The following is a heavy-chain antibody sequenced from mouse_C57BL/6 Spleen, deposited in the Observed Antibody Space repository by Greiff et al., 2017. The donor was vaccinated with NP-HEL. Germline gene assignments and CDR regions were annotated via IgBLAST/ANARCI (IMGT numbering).Heavy chain of an antibody. CDR3: ARCNSNYDPHFAY. V-gene: IGHV2-2*01. CDR1: GFSLTSYG. J-gene: IGHJ3*01. D-gene: IGHD2-5*01. CDR2: IWSGGST. Sequence: QVQLKQSGPGLVQPSQSLSITCTVSGFSLTSYGVHWVRQSPGKGLEWLGVIWSGGSTDYNAAFISRLSISKDNSKSQVFFKMNSLQADDTAIYYCARCNSNYDPHFAYWGQGTLVTVSA.